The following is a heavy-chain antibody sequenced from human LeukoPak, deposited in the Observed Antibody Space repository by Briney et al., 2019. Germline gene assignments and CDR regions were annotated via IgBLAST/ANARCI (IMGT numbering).Heavy chain of an antibody. CDR2: IYPRDGST. J-gene: IGHJ4*02. Sequence: PSVKFSCRTSGYPFTGNYIHGVRQPPGQGFEWMGMIYPRDGSTSYAQKFQGRVTVTRDTSTSTVHMELSGLRSEDTAVYYCARDQEGFDYWGQGTLVTVSS. CDR1: GYPFTGNY. CDR3: ARDQEGFDY. V-gene: IGHV1-46*01.